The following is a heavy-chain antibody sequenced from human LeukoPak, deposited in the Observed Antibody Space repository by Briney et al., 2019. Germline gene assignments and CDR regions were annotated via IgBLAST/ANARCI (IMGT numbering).Heavy chain of an antibody. D-gene: IGHD6-19*01. J-gene: IGHJ4*02. Sequence: QPGGSLRLSCAVSGSIFSSSWMSWVRQAPGKGLEWVANIKKDGSEKYYVDSVKGRFTISRDNAKNSLYLQMDSLRVEDTAVYYCVRLSTSVAGADYWGQGTLVTVSS. CDR1: GSIFSSSW. V-gene: IGHV3-7*01. CDR2: IKKDGSEK. CDR3: VRLSTSVAGADY.